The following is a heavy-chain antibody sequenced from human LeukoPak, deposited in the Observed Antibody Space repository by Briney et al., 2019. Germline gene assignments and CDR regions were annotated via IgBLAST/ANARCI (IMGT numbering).Heavy chain of an antibody. V-gene: IGHV4-61*05. J-gene: IGHJ4*02. D-gene: IGHD1-1*01. CDR1: GGSISSSSSY. CDR2: ISYTGST. Sequence: SETLSLTCSVSGGSISSSSSYWGWIRQPPGKGLEWLGYISYTGSTNYNPSLKSRVAISVDTSKNQFSLKLSSVTPADTAVYYCARVDDWNALEYWGQGTLVTVSS. CDR3: ARVDDWNALEY.